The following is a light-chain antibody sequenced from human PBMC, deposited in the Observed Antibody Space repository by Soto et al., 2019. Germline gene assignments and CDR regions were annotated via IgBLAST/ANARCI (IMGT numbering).Light chain of an antibody. CDR1: SSDVGGYNY. CDR2: EVS. V-gene: IGLV2-14*01. CDR3: SSYTIISSYV. J-gene: IGLJ1*01. Sequence: QLVLTQPASVSGSPGQSITISCTGTSSDVGGYNYVSWYQQHPGKAPKLMIYEVSNRPSGVSNRFSGSKSGNTASLTISGLQAEDEADYYCSSYTIISSYVFGTGTKLTVL.